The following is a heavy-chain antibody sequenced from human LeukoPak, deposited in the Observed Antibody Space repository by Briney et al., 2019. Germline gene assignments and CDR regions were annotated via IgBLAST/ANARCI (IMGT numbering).Heavy chain of an antibody. Sequence: PSETLSLTCAVSGFSISSYYLSWVRQAPGKGLEWVGDINCSGSTNYNPSPESGGTISADTTKKHFSLKLRTVTAAETAGDYCARLAHYLLDYWGHGTLVTVSS. CDR3: ARLAHYLLDY. CDR1: GFSISSYY. J-gene: IGHJ4*01. D-gene: IGHD3-10*01. CDR2: INCSGST. V-gene: IGHV4-59*01.